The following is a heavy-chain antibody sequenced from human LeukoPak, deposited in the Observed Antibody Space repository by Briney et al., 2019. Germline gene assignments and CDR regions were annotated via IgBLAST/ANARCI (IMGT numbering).Heavy chain of an antibody. J-gene: IGHJ4*02. Sequence: PGGSLRLSCAASGFTFDDYAMHWVRQAPGKGLEWVSLISGDGGSTYYADSVKGRSTISRDNSKNSLYLQMNSLRTEDTALYYCAKDGGSSGYPGDNYWGQGTLVTVSS. CDR2: ISGDGGST. CDR1: GFTFDDYA. V-gene: IGHV3-43*02. CDR3: AKDGGSSGYPGDNY. D-gene: IGHD3-22*01.